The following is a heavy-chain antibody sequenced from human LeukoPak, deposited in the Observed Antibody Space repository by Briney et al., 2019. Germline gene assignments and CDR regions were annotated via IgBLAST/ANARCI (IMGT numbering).Heavy chain of an antibody. CDR2: ISGSGGST. CDR3: ARGGSSWYIPMDV. V-gene: IGHV3-23*01. D-gene: IGHD6-13*01. Sequence: GGSLGLSCAASGFTFSSYGMSWVRQAPGKGLEWVSAISGSGGSTYYADSVKGRFTISRDNAKNTLYLQMNSLRAENTAVYYCARGGSSWYIPMDVWGKGTTVTVSS. CDR1: GFTFSSYG. J-gene: IGHJ6*03.